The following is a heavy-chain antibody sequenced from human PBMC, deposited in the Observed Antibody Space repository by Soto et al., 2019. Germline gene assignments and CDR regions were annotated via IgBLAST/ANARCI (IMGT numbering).Heavy chain of an antibody. V-gene: IGHV3-23*01. Sequence: EVQLLESGGGWVQPGGSLRLSCAASGFTFSSYAMSWVRQAPGKGLEWVSVISDSGGNTNYADSVKGRFTISRDNSRDTLYLQMNSLRAEDTAVYYCAREDRYCSGGTCYLSAQYFHHRGQGTLVTVSS. CDR2: ISDSGGNT. CDR3: AREDRYCSGGTCYLSAQYFHH. CDR1: GFTFSSYA. D-gene: IGHD2-15*01. J-gene: IGHJ1*01.